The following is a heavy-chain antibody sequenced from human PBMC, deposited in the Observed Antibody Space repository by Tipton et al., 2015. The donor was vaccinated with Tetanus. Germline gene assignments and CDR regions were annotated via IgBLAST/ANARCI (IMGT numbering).Heavy chain of an antibody. D-gene: IGHD1-26*01. Sequence: TLSLTCSVSGGAIAPYFWSWIRQPPGKGLEWIGYIYYTGSTYYNPSLSSRVTISRDLSTNQISLKLRSVTAVDTAAYYCARGSPPYNGSFYWNDLWGQGTQVTVSS. J-gene: IGHJ4*02. CDR3: ARGSPPYNGSFYWNDL. CDR2: IYYTGST. V-gene: IGHV4-59*01. CDR1: GGAIAPYF.